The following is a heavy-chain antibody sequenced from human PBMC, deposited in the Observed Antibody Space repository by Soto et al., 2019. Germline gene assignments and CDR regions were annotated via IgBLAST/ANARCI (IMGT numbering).Heavy chain of an antibody. CDR3: ARDSGNFDYYYGMDV. Sequence: GASVKVSCKASGGTFSSYAISWVRQAPGQGLEWMGGIIPIFGTANYAQKFQGRVTITADESTSTAYMELSSLRSEDTAVYYCARDSGNFDYYYGMDVWGQGTTVTVSS. CDR2: IIPIFGTA. D-gene: IGHD4-4*01. V-gene: IGHV1-69*13. J-gene: IGHJ6*02. CDR1: GGTFSSYA.